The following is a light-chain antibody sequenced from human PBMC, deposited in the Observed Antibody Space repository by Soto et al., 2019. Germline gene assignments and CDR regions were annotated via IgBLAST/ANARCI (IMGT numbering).Light chain of an antibody. V-gene: IGKV3-20*01. CDR1: QSVSIN. CDR3: QQYGSTGT. Sequence: DIVMTQSPATLSVSPAERATLSCRASQSVSINLAWYQQRPGQAPRLLIDGASSRATGIPDRVSGSGSGTDFTLTISRLEPEDFAVYYCQQYGSTGTFGQGTKVDIK. J-gene: IGKJ1*01. CDR2: GAS.